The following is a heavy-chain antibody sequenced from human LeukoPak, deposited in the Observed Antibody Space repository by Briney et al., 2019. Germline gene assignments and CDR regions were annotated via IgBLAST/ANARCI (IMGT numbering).Heavy chain of an antibody. CDR2: INSDGSST. CDR1: GFTFSSYW. D-gene: IGHD3-22*01. J-gene: IGHJ4*02. Sequence: PGGSLRLSCAASGFTFSSYWMHWVRQAPGKGLVWVSRINSDGSSTSYADSVKGRFTISRDNSKNTLYLQMESLRTEDTGVYFSVKEHTYFDNSGSYYCDSWGQGTLVTVSS. V-gene: IGHV3-74*01. CDR3: VKEHTYFDNSGSYYCDS.